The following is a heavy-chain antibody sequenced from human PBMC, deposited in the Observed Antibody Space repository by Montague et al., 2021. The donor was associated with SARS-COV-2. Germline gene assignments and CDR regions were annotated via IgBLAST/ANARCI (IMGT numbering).Heavy chain of an antibody. CDR1: SGSISSYY. Sequence: SETRSLTCTVSSGSISSYYWSWIRQPPGKGLEWIGYIYYSGSTNYNPSLKSRVTISVDTSKNQFSLKLSSVTAADTAVYYCARDSHYYDSSGHFDYWGQGTLVTVSS. V-gene: IGHV4-59*13. D-gene: IGHD3-22*01. CDR2: IYYSGST. J-gene: IGHJ4*02. CDR3: ARDSHYYDSSGHFDY.